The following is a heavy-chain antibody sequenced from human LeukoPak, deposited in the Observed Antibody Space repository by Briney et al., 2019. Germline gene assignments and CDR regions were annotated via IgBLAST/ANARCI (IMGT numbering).Heavy chain of an antibody. V-gene: IGHV3-11*06. J-gene: IGHJ3*02. CDR3: ARDRPYYGSVDDAFDI. CDR1: GFTFSDYY. D-gene: IGHD3-10*01. CDR2: ISSSSSYT. Sequence: GGSLRLSCAASGFTFSDYYMSWIRQAPGKGPEWVSYISSSSSYTNYADSVKGRFTISRDNAKNSLYLQMNSLRAEDTAVCYCARDRPYYGSVDDAFDIWGQGTMVTVSS.